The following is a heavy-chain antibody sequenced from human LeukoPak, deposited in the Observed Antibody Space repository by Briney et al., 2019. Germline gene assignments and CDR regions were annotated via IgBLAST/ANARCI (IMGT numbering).Heavy chain of an antibody. CDR3: ARDLSPYYDFWSGPRFDP. Sequence: SETLSLICTVSGGSNSSYYWSWIRQPPGKGLGWIGYIYYSGSTNYNPSLKSRVTISVDTSKNQFSLKLSSVTAADTAVYYCARDLSPYYDFWSGPRFDPWGQGTLVTVSS. CDR1: GGSNSSYY. D-gene: IGHD3-3*01. CDR2: IYYSGST. J-gene: IGHJ5*02. V-gene: IGHV4-59*01.